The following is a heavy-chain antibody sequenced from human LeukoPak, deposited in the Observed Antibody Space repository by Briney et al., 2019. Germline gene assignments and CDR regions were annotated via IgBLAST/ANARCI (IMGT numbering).Heavy chain of an antibody. V-gene: IGHV1-2*04. CDR1: GYTFTGYY. CDR3: ARDRDYYGSGSLDY. J-gene: IGHJ4*02. CDR2: INPNSGGT. D-gene: IGHD3-10*01. Sequence: ASVKVSCKASGYTFTGYYMHWVRQAPGQGLEWMGWINPNSGGTNYARKFQGWVTMTRDTSISTAYMELSRLRSDDTAVYYCARDRDYYGSGSLDYWGQGTLVTVSS.